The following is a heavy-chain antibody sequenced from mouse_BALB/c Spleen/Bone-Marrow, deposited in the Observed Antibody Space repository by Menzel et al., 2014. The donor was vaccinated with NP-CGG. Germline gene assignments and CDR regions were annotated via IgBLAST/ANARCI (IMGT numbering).Heavy chain of an antibody. J-gene: IGHJ2*01. CDR1: GITFSNYG. V-gene: IGHV5-6-3*01. CDR3: ARVAYYNVYFDY. Sequence: EVKVVESGGGLVQPGGSLKLSCAASGITFSNYGMSWIRQTPDERLELVATINGNGGSSYYPDSVKGRFTISRDNAKNTLYLQMSSLKSEDTAMYYCARVAYYNVYFDYWGQGTTLTVSS. D-gene: IGHD2-12*01. CDR2: INGNGGSS.